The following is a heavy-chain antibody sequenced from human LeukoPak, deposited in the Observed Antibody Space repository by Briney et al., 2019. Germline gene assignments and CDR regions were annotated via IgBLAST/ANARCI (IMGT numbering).Heavy chain of an antibody. CDR3: ARVLIEMATIGRFGHYYYKDV. D-gene: IGHD5-24*01. J-gene: IGHJ6*03. V-gene: IGHV4-61*05. Sequence: SETLSLTCTVSGGSISSSSYYWGWIRQPPGKGLEWIGYIYYSGSTNYNPSLKSRVTISVDTSKNQFSLKLSSVTAADTAVYYCARVLIEMATIGRFGHYYYKDVWGKGTTVTISS. CDR2: IYYSGST. CDR1: GGSISSSSYY.